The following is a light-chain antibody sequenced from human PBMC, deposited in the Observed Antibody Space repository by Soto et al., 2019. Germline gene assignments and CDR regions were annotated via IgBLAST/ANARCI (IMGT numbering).Light chain of an antibody. CDR3: QQYDSSRWT. J-gene: IGKJ1*01. CDR1: QSVSSIY. Sequence: EIVLTQSPGTLSLSPGERATLSCRASQSVSSIYLAWYQQKPGQAPGLLLYGASSRATGIPDRFSGSGSGTDFTLTISRLEPEDFAVYYCQQYDSSRWTFGQGTKVELK. CDR2: GAS. V-gene: IGKV3-20*01.